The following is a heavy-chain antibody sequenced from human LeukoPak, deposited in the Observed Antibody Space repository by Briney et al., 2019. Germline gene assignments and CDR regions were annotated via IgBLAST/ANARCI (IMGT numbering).Heavy chain of an antibody. J-gene: IGHJ4*02. CDR2: IFYTGGT. V-gene: IGHV4-59*01. CDR3: ARASWAYSPFDS. Sequence: SETLSLTCTISGGSISNYYWNWIRQPPGKGLEWVGYIFYTGGTNYNPSLKSRVAISEDTSKNQFSLKLTSVTAADTAVYYCARASWAYSPFDSWGQGTLVTVS. D-gene: IGHD2-21*01. CDR1: GGSISNYY.